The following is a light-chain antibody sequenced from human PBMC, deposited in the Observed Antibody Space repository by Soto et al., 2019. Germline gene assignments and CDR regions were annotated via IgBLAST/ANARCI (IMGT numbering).Light chain of an antibody. CDR3: SAWDDSLNGGV. CDR2: SNN. J-gene: IGLJ3*02. Sequence: QPVLTQSPSASGTPGQRVTISCSGSSSNIGSNTVNWYQQLPGTAPKLLIYSNNQRPSGVPDRFSGSKSGTSASLAISGLQSEDEAAYYCSAWDDSLNGGVFGGGTKLTVL. CDR1: SSNIGSNT. V-gene: IGLV1-44*01.